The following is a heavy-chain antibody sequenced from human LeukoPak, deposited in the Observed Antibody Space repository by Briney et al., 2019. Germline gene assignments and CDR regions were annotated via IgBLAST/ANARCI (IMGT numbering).Heavy chain of an antibody. Sequence: ASVKVSCKASGYTFFSYGLSWVRQAPGQGLERMGWIDTYRGSTNYAQNLQGRVTVTTDTSTTTVYMELRSLRSDDTAVYYCARPNTDAAGYYFDYWGQGTLVTVSS. V-gene: IGHV1-18*01. J-gene: IGHJ4*02. CDR2: IDTYRGST. D-gene: IGHD6-13*01. CDR3: ARPNTDAAGYYFDY. CDR1: GYTFFSYG.